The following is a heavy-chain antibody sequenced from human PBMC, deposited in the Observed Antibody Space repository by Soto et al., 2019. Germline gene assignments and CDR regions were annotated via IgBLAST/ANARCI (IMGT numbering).Heavy chain of an antibody. CDR3: ARQGSY. CDR2: IYFNGKT. CDR1: GVSISDTSYY. J-gene: IGHJ4*02. V-gene: IGHV4-39*01. Sequence: SETLSLTCNVSGVSISDTSYYWGWIRQPPGKGLEWIGTIYFNGKTFYNPSLKSRLTISVDTSKNQISLRLTSVTAADTAVYYCARQGSYWGQGTLVTVSS.